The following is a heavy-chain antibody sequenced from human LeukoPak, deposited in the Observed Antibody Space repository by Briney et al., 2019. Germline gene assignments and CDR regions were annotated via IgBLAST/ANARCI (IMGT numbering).Heavy chain of an antibody. CDR3: ARDVWGHVDAFDI. D-gene: IGHD3-16*01. Sequence: PSETLSLTCTVSGGSMSNYYWNSIRQPPGKGLEWIGHIYFSGSTNYNPSLKSRVTISVDTSKNQFSLKLSSVTAADTAVYYCARDVWGHVDAFDIWGQGTMVTVSS. J-gene: IGHJ3*02. V-gene: IGHV4-59*01. CDR2: IYFSGST. CDR1: GGSMSNYY.